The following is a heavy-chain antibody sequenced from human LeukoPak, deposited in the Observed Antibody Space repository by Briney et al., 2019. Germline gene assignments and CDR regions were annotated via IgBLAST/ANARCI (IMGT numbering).Heavy chain of an antibody. CDR2: ISSTSIYT. CDR1: GFTFSDYY. J-gene: IGHJ5*02. V-gene: IGHV3-11*05. CDR3: AKGGRDTGGNWFDP. D-gene: IGHD2-8*02. Sequence: GGSLRLSCAASGFTFSDYYMSWIRQAPGKGLEWVSDISSTSIYTNYADSVKGRFTISRDNAKNSLYLQMNSLRAEDTAVYYCAKGGRDTGGNWFDPWGQGTLVTVSS.